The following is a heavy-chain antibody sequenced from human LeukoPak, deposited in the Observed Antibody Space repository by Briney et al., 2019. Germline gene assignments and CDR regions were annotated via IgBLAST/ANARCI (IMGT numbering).Heavy chain of an antibody. CDR1: AFTFSSYA. V-gene: IGHV3-23*01. D-gene: IGHD2-15*01. CDR3: ARDRGSNDPIDY. Sequence: GGSLRLSCAASAFTFSSYAMSWVRQAPRKGLQWVSAISGSGGSTYYADSVKGRFTISRDNSKNTLHLQMNSLRAEDTAIYYCARDRGSNDPIDYWGQGTLVTVSS. CDR2: ISGSGGST. J-gene: IGHJ4*02.